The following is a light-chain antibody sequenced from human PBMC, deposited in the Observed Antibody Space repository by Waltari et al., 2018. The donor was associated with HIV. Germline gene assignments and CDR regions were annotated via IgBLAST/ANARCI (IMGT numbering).Light chain of an antibody. CDR3: QQFYSSPPT. Sequence: DIVMTQSPDSLAVSQGERATISCKSSQSVLSSSNNQNYLTWYQQKPGQPPKLIMYWASTRKSGVPDRFSGSGSGTDFTLTISSLQAEDVAVYYCQQFYSSPPTFGGGTKVEIK. CDR1: QSVLSSSNNQNY. CDR2: WAS. J-gene: IGKJ4*01. V-gene: IGKV4-1*01.